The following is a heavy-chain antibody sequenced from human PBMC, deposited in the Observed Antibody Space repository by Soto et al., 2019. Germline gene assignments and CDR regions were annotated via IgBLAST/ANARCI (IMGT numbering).Heavy chain of an antibody. D-gene: IGHD6-19*01. V-gene: IGHV4-39*01. J-gene: IGHJ5*02. CDR1: GGSISSSSYY. Sequence: SETLSLTCTVSGGSISSSSYYWGWIRQPPGKGLEWIGSIYYSGSTYYNPSLKSRVTISVDTSKNQFSLKLSSVTAADTAVYYCARQGGSSGPGWFDPWGQGTLVTVSS. CDR2: IYYSGST. CDR3: ARQGGSSGPGWFDP.